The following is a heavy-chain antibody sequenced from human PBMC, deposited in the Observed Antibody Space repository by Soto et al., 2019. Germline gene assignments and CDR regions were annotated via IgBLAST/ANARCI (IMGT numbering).Heavy chain of an antibody. D-gene: IGHD3-3*01. Sequence: SETLFLTCTVSGASISGYYWSWIRQPPGKRLEWIGYINYFGSTNYNPSLKSRVTISVDTSREQFSLRLDSVTAADTAVYYCASSPTYYDFWSGPGFDPWGQGTLVTVSS. V-gene: IGHV4-59*01. CDR2: INYFGST. J-gene: IGHJ5*02. CDR3: ASSPTYYDFWSGPGFDP. CDR1: GASISGYY.